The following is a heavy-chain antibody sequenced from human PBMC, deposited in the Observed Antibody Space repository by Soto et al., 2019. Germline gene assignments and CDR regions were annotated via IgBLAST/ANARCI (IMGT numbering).Heavy chain of an antibody. CDR2: INTNSGGT. V-gene: IGHV1-2*02. D-gene: IGHD3-22*01. CDR3: ARGEDEDSGYPTY. J-gene: IGHJ4*02. Sequence: ASVKVSCKASGYTFTTYYIHWVRQAPGQGLEWMGWINTNSGGTNYAQKFEDRVTMTRDTSITTVNMELTRLTSDDTAVYFCARGEDEDSGYPTYWGQGTLVTVSS. CDR1: GYTFTTYY.